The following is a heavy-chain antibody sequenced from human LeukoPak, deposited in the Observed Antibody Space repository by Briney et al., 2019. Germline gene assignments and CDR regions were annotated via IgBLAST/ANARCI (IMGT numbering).Heavy chain of an antibody. CDR1: GGSLSSYY. Sequence: SETLSLTCTVSGGSLSSYYWSWIRQPPGKGLEWIGYIYYSGSTNYHPSLKSRVTISVDTSKNQFSLKLSSVTAADTAVYYCARGPYYYDSSGYFYWGQGTLVTVSS. CDR3: ARGPYYYDSSGYFY. D-gene: IGHD3-22*01. V-gene: IGHV4-59*01. J-gene: IGHJ4*02. CDR2: IYYSGST.